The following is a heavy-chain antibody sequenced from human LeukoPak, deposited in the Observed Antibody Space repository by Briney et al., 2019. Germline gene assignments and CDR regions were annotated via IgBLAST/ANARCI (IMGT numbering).Heavy chain of an antibody. CDR2: IYPGGGVI. CDR1: GLTLSDCY. J-gene: IGHJ4*02. Sequence: PGESLRLSCAASGLTLSDCYMSWIRQASGKGLECVAYIYPGGGVIYYADSVKGRFTIFRDNTKNSLYLQMSSLRAEDTAIYYCARDYHNKGHDYWGPGTLVTVSS. CDR3: ARDYHNKGHDY. V-gene: IGHV3-11*01. D-gene: IGHD2/OR15-2a*01.